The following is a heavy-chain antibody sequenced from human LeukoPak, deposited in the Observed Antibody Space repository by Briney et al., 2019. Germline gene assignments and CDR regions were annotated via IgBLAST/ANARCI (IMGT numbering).Heavy chain of an antibody. D-gene: IGHD3-3*01. CDR2: TKQDGSAK. CDR3: ARQFYYFDY. J-gene: IGHJ4*02. V-gene: IGHV3-7*03. CDR1: GFPFNSYY. Sequence: GGSLRLSCEASGFPFNSYYMSWVRQAPGKGLEWVANTKQDGSAKYYVDSVKGRFTISRDNAKNSLFLQMNNLGAGDTAVYYCARQFYYFDYWGQGTLVTVSS.